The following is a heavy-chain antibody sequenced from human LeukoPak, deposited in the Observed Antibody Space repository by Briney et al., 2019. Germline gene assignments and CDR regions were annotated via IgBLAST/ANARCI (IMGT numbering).Heavy chain of an antibody. CDR2: TYYRSKWSN. J-gene: IGHJ5*02. D-gene: IGHD1-26*01. V-gene: IGHV6-1*01. Sequence: SQTLSLTCAISGDSVSSNSGAWNWIRHSPSRGLEWLGRTYYRSKWSNDYAVSVRSRITINADTSKNQFSLQLNSVTPEDTAVYYCARGGSGGCRLGPTCAFDPWGQGTLVTVSA. CDR3: ARGGSGGCRLGPTCAFDP. CDR1: GDSVSSNSGA.